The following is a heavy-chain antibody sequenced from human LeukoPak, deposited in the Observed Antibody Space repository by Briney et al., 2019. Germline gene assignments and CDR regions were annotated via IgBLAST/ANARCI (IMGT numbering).Heavy chain of an antibody. Sequence: GESLKISCVASGFTFSNYGMHWVRQAPGKGLEWVAVIWSDGGNKFYRDSVKGRFTISRDNSKNTLYLQMNSLSAEDTAVYYCAGPGYSSGWGAFDIWGQGTMVTVSS. D-gene: IGHD6-19*01. CDR3: AGPGYSSGWGAFDI. CDR2: IWSDGGNK. J-gene: IGHJ3*02. CDR1: GFTFSNYG. V-gene: IGHV3-33*01.